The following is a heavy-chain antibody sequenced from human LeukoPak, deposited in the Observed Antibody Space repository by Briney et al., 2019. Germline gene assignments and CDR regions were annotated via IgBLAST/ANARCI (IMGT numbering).Heavy chain of an antibody. CDR3: ARDLTARGSFDY. Sequence: EASETLSLTCSVSGVSVTNYYWSWVRQPAGKRLEWIGRNYPTGDTIYNPSLKSRVTMSVDMSKNHLSLKLTSVTAADAAVYYCARDLTARGSFDYWGQGILVSVSS. V-gene: IGHV4-4*07. J-gene: IGHJ4*02. CDR2: NYPTGDT. CDR1: GVSVTNYY. D-gene: IGHD3-16*01.